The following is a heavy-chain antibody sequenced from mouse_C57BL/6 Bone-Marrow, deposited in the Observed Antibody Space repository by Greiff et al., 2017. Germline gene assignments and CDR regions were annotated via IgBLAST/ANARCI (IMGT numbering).Heavy chain of an antibody. Sequence: EVKVVESGGGLVQPGGSLKLSCAASGFTFSDYYMYWVRQTPEKRLEWVAYISNGGGSTYYPDTVKGRFTISRDNAKNTLYLQMSRLKSEDTAMYYCAYSKGAMDYWGQGTSVTVSS. D-gene: IGHD2-5*01. CDR2: ISNGGGST. CDR1: GFTFSDYY. CDR3: AYSKGAMDY. J-gene: IGHJ4*01. V-gene: IGHV5-12*01.